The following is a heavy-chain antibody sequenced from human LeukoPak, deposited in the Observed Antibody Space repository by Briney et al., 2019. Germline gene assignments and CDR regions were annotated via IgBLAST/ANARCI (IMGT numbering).Heavy chain of an antibody. CDR2: INPSGGST. CDR3: ARDRCEQGYCRGGSHRERYMDV. V-gene: IGHV1-46*01. D-gene: IGHD2-15*01. Sequence: GASLKVSCKASGYTFTNYYIHSGRQARGQARECMGIINPSGGSTRYAQKLQGTLTMTTDMSTSTVYMELSSLRSEDTAVYYCARDRCEQGYCRGGSHRERYMDVWGKGPTVTVSS. J-gene: IGHJ6*03. CDR1: GYTFTNYY.